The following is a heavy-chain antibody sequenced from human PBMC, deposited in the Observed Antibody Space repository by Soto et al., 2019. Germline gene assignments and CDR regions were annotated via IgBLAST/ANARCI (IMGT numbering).Heavy chain of an antibody. J-gene: IGHJ4*02. CDR3: ASLVVAAAENYFDY. V-gene: IGHV4-39*01. Sequence: SETLSLTCTVSGGSASSSSYFWDWIRQPPGKGLEWIGSIYYSGSTYSNPSLKSRVTMSVDTSKNQFSLQLSSVTAADTAVYYCASLVVAAAENYFDYWGQATLVTVSS. CDR2: IYYSGST. CDR1: GGSASSSSYF. D-gene: IGHD2-15*01.